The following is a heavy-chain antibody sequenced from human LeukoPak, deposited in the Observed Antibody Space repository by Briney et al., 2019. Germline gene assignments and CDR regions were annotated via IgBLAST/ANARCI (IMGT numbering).Heavy chain of an antibody. Sequence: ENPSLLGSVPGGTLSSYNSRWMPHPAEKGLEWIGRIYTSGSTNYNPSLKSRVTMSVDTSKNHFSLKLSSVTAADTAVYYCARVGAHDAFDIRGQGTMVTVSS. CDR1: GGTLSSYN. V-gene: IGHV4-4*07. CDR2: IYTSGST. J-gene: IGHJ3*02. D-gene: IGHD3-16*01. CDR3: ARVGAHDAFDI.